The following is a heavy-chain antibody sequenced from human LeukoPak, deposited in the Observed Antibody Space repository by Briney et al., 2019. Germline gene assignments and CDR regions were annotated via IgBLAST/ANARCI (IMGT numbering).Heavy chain of an antibody. Sequence: PSETLSLTCTVSGGSISSSSYYWGWIRQPPGKGLEWIGSIYYSGSTNYNPSLKSRVTISVDTSKNQFSLKLSSVTAADTAVYYCARGIASPEKGMDVWGQGTTVTVSS. J-gene: IGHJ6*02. CDR1: GGSISSSSYY. CDR3: ARGIASPEKGMDV. V-gene: IGHV4-39*07. D-gene: IGHD6-13*01. CDR2: IYYSGST.